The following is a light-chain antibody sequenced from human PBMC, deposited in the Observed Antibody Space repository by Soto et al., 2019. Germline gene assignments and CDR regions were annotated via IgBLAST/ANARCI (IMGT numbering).Light chain of an antibody. CDR3: SSYTGSRGRV. CDR1: SNDVGGYDY. CDR2: EVT. V-gene: IGLV2-14*01. J-gene: IGLJ1*01. Sequence: QSALTQPASVSGSPGQSITISCTGTSNDVGGYDYVSWYQQHPGEAPKVIIYEVTNRPSGVSSRFSGSKSGNTASLTISGLHADDEADYYCSSYTGSRGRVFGTGTKVTVL.